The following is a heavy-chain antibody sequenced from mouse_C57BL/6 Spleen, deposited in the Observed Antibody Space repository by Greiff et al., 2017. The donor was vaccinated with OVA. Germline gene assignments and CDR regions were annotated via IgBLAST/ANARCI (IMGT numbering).Heavy chain of an antibody. V-gene: IGHV1-15*01. D-gene: IGHD2-12*01. CDR3: TRDYKGDYFDY. J-gene: IGHJ2*01. Sequence: SGAELVRPGASVTLSCKASGYTFTDYEMHWVKQTPVHGLEWIGAIDPETGGTAYNQKFKGKAILTADKSSSTAYMELRSLTSEDSAVYYCTRDYKGDYFDYWGQGTTLTVSS. CDR2: IDPETGGT. CDR1: GYTFTDYE.